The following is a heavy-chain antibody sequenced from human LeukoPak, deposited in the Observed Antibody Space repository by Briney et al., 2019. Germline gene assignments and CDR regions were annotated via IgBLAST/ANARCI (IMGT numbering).Heavy chain of an antibody. CDR1: GFTFSSYW. Sequence: GGSLRLSCAASGFTFSSYWMHWVRQAPGKGLVWVSHINTDGTGTTYADSVKDRFTISRDNAKNTLYLQMNSLRAEDTAVYYCARLMSTVTEGLDYWGQGTLVTVSS. CDR3: ARLMSTVTEGLDY. V-gene: IGHV3-74*01. D-gene: IGHD4-11*01. J-gene: IGHJ4*01. CDR2: INTDGTGT.